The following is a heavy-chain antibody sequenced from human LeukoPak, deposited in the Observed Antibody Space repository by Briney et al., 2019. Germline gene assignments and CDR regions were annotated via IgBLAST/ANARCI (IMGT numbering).Heavy chain of an antibody. Sequence: SETLSLTCTVSGGSISSYYWSWIRQPPGKGLEWIGYIYYSGSTNYNPSLKSRVTISVDTSKNQFSLKPSSVTAADTAVYYCARLGEQWLASFDYWGQGTLVTVSS. J-gene: IGHJ4*02. CDR1: GGSISSYY. CDR3: ARLGEQWLASFDY. V-gene: IGHV4-59*01. D-gene: IGHD6-19*01. CDR2: IYYSGST.